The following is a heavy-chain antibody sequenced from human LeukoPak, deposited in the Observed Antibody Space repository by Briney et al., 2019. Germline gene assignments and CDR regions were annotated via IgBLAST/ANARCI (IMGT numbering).Heavy chain of an antibody. CDR2: IYWDEDK. CDR3: PHSLHPITTSLEASWFDP. V-gene: IGHV2-5*02. CDR1: GFSLSTTGVG. D-gene: IGHD3-3*01. Sequence: GPTLAKPTHTLTLTCTFSGFSLSTTGVGGAWIRHPPGTALVSPASIYWDEDKLYTPSLKSNLPITWDTSKNPLVLTAPNLHTVHTATYYCPHSLHPITTSLEASWFDPWGQGTRVTVSS. J-gene: IGHJ5*02.